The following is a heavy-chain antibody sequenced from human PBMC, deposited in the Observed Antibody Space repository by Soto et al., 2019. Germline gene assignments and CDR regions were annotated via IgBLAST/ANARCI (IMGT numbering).Heavy chain of an antibody. Sequence: SETLSLTCTVSGGSISSSSYYWGWIRQPPGKGLEWIGSIYYSGSTYYNPSLKSRVTISVDTSKNQFSLKLSSVTAADTAVYYCARVPNDFWNNNWFDPWGQGTLVTVSS. D-gene: IGHD3-3*01. CDR3: ARVPNDFWNNNWFDP. J-gene: IGHJ5*02. CDR2: IYYSGST. V-gene: IGHV4-39*01. CDR1: GGSISSSSYY.